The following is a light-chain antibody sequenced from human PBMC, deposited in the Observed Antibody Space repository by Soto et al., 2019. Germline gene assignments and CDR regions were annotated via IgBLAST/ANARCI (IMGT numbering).Light chain of an antibody. Sequence: QSVLTQPPSVSEAPRQRVTISGSGSSSNIGNNAVNWYQQLPGKAPKLLIYYDDLLPSGVSDRFSGSKSGTSASLGISGLQSEDEADYYCAAWDDSLPGPVFRGGTQLT. V-gene: IGLV1-36*01. CDR2: YDD. CDR1: SSNIGNNA. CDR3: AAWDDSLPGPV. J-gene: IGLJ2*01.